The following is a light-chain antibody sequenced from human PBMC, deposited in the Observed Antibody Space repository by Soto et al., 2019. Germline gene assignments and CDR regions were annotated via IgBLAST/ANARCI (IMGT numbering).Light chain of an antibody. CDR2: GAS. CDR3: QQYNNWPPYT. Sequence: EIVMTQSPATLSVSPGERATLSCRASQSVSSNLAWYQQKPGQAPRLLNYGASTRATGIPDRFSGSGSGTEFTLTISSLQSEDFAVYYWQQYNNWPPYTFGQGTKLEIK. J-gene: IGKJ2*01. V-gene: IGKV3-15*01. CDR1: QSVSSN.